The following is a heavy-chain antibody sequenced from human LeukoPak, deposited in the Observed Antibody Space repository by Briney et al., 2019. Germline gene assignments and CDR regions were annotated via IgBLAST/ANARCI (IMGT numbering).Heavy chain of an antibody. V-gene: IGHV5-51*01. Sequence: GESLKISCKGSGYSFSDFWIAWVRQMPGKGLEWMGIIYPGDSDTRYSPSFQGQVTISADKSISTAYLQWSSLKASDTAMYYCARHVVVPAAMAAYYYYYMDVWGKGTTVTVSS. D-gene: IGHD2-2*01. CDR2: IYPGDSDT. J-gene: IGHJ6*03. CDR1: GYSFSDFW. CDR3: ARHVVVPAAMAAYYYYYMDV.